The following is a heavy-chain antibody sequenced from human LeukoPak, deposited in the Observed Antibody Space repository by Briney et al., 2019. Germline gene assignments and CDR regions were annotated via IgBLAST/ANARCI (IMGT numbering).Heavy chain of an antibody. CDR1: GFTFSSYA. CDR2: ISYDGSNK. Sequence: HGGSLRLSCAASGFTFSSYAMHWVRQAPGKGLEWVAVISYDGSNKYYADSVKGRFTISRDNSKNTLYLQMNSLRAEDTAVYYCARAQQLVPNYYYYYMDVWGKGTTVTVSS. D-gene: IGHD6-13*01. CDR3: ARAQQLVPNYYYYYMDV. V-gene: IGHV3-30-3*01. J-gene: IGHJ6*03.